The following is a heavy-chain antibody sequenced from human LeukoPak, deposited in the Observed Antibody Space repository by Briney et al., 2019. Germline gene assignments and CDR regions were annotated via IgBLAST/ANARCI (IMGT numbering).Heavy chain of an antibody. Sequence: GRSLRLSCAVSAFTFSSYGMHWVRQAPGKGLEWVAVIWYDGSNKYYADSVKGRFTISRDNSKNTLYLQMNSLRTKDTAVYYCARDQAYFDYWGRGTLVTVSS. CDR2: IWYDGSNK. CDR3: ARDQAYFDY. CDR1: AFTFSSYG. V-gene: IGHV3-33*01. J-gene: IGHJ4*02.